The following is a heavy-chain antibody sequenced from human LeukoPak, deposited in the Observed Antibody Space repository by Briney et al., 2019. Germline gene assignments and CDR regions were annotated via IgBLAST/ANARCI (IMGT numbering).Heavy chain of an antibody. CDR2: INPNSGGT. Sequence: GASVKVFCKASGYTFTGYYMHWVRQAPGQGLEWMGWINPNSGGTNYAQKFQGWVTMTRDTSISTAYMELSRLRSDDTAVYYCARVKVGARERGAFDIWGQGTMVTVSS. J-gene: IGHJ3*02. D-gene: IGHD1-26*01. CDR1: GYTFTGYY. CDR3: ARVKVGARERGAFDI. V-gene: IGHV1-2*04.